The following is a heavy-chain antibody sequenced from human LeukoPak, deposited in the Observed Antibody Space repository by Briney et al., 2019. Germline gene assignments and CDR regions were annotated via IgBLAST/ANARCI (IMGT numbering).Heavy chain of an antibody. CDR1: GFTFNSYQ. J-gene: IGHJ4*02. V-gene: IGHV3-48*03. CDR3: ARGGSYVNY. CDR2: INNGGSAI. D-gene: IGHD1-26*01. Sequence: PGGSLRLSCAASGFTFNSYQMNWVRQAPGKGLEWVAYINNGGSAIYYADSVKGRFKNSRENAKNSLYLQMNTLRADATVVYYCARGGSYVNYWGQGTLVTVSS.